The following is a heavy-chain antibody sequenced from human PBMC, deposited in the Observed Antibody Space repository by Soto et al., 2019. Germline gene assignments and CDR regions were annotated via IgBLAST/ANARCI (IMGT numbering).Heavy chain of an antibody. CDR1: GFTFSTYA. CDR2: ISYDGNNK. V-gene: IGHV3-30-3*01. CDR3: ARPVEPFYYYGMDV. J-gene: IGHJ6*02. Sequence: VGSLRLSCAASGFTFSTYAMEWVRQAPGKGLDWVALISYDGNNKYYADSVKGRFTISRDNSKNTLYLEMNSLRPEDTALYYCARPVEPFYYYGMDVWGQGTTVTSP.